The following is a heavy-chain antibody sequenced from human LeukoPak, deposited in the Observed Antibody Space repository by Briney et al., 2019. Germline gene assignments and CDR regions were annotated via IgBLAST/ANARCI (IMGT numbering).Heavy chain of an antibody. CDR2: ISGSGGST. V-gene: IGHV3-23*01. J-gene: IGHJ4*02. CDR1: GFTFSSYA. D-gene: IGHD2-15*01. Sequence: GGSLRLSCAASGFTFSSYAMSWVRQAPGKGLEWVSAISGSGGSTYYADSVKGRFTISRDNSKNTLYLQMNSLRAEDTAVYYCAKWRGVVVAASYSGYFDYWGQGTLATVSS. CDR3: AKWRGVVVAASYSGYFDY.